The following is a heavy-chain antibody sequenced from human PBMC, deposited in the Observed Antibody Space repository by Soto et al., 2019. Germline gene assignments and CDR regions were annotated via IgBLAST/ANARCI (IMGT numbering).Heavy chain of an antibody. D-gene: IGHD3-16*01. CDR2: ISAYNGNT. V-gene: IGHV1-18*01. J-gene: IGHJ4*02. CDR1: GYTFTNFG. Sequence: QVQLVQSGAEVKKPGASVKVSCKASGYTFTNFGISWVRQAPGQGLEGMGWISAYNGNTNYAQNFQGRVTMTTDTSTSTASMELRSLRSAATAVYYCARGGPPIAYWGQGTLVTVSS. CDR3: ARGGPPIAY.